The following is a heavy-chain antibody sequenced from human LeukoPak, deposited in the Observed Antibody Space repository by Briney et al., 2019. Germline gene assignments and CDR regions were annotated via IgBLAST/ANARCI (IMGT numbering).Heavy chain of an antibody. CDR1: GGSVSSGSYY. Sequence: SETLSLTCTVSGGSVSSGSYYWSWIRQPPGKGLERIGYIYYSGSTYYNPSLKSRVTIPVDASKNHFSLKLSSVTAADTAVYYCARSIKEENWYDPWGQGTLVTVSS. CDR2: IYYSGST. D-gene: IGHD3-10*01. V-gene: IGHV4-61*03. J-gene: IGHJ5*02. CDR3: ARSIKEENWYDP.